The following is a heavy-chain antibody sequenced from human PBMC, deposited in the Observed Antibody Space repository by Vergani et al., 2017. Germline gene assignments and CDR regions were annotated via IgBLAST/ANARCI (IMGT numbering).Heavy chain of an antibody. Sequence: VQLVESGGVVVQPGGSLRLSCAASGFTFSSYGMHWVRQAPGKGLEWVAVISYDGSNKYYADSVKGRFPISRDNSKNTLYLQMNSLRAEDTAVYYCAKERVGYSSSWYFSWYFDLWGRGTLVTVSS. CDR1: GFTFSSYG. D-gene: IGHD6-13*01. J-gene: IGHJ2*01. CDR3: AKERVGYSSSWYFSWYFDL. CDR2: ISYDGSNK. V-gene: IGHV3-30*18.